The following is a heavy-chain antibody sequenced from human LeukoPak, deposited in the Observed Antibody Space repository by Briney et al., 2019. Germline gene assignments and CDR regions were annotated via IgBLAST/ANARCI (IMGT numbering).Heavy chain of an antibody. J-gene: IGHJ6*03. CDR1: GFTFSSYS. CDR3: ARDRRYSYGHLTNYYYYMDV. V-gene: IGHV3-21*01. Sequence: GGSLRLSCAASGFTFSSYSMNWVRQAPGKGLDWVSSISSSSSYIYYADSVKGRFTISRGNAKNSLYLQMNSLRAEDTAVYYCARDRRYSYGHLTNYYYYMDVWGKGTTVTVSS. CDR2: ISSSSSYI. D-gene: IGHD5-18*01.